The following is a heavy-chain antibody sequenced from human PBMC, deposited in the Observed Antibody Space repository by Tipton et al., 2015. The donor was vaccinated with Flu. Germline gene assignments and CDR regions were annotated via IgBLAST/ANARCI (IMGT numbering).Heavy chain of an antibody. CDR3: ARVPLYDFWSGYYTGWYFDL. V-gene: IGHV3-53*01. Sequence: SLRLSCAASGFTVSSNYMSWVRQAPGKGLEWVSVIYSGGSTYYADSVKGRFTISRDNSKNTLYLQMNSLRAEDTAVYYCARVPLYDFWSGYYTGWYFDLWGRGTLVTVSS. CDR1: GFTVSSNY. D-gene: IGHD3-3*01. J-gene: IGHJ2*01. CDR2: IYSGGST.